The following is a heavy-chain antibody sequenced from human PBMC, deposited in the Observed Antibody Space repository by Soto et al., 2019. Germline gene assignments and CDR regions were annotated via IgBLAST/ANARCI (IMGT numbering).Heavy chain of an antibody. Sequence: EVQLVESGGGLVKPGGSLRLSCAASGFTFSSYSMNWVRQAPGKGLEWVTSISSSSSYIYYADSVKGRFTISRDNAKNSLYLQMKGLRAEDTAVYYCARVGWGSGSYSSYFYYMEVWGKGTTVTVSS. D-gene: IGHD3-10*01. V-gene: IGHV3-21*01. CDR3: ARVGWGSGSYSSYFYYMEV. CDR2: ISSSSSYI. CDR1: GFTFSSYS. J-gene: IGHJ6*03.